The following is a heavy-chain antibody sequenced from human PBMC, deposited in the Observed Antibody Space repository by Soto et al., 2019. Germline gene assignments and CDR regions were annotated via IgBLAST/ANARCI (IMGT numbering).Heavy chain of an antibody. V-gene: IGHV3-21*02. Sequence: EVQLVESGGGLVKPGGSLRLSCEASGFTFSGHTLTWVRQAPGKGLEWVSSISSSGGYIHYADSVKGRFTISRDNANKSLFLKMNSLRVEDTPLYYCAGRIAAGGGMDVWGQGTTVSVSS. CDR2: ISSSGGYI. CDR3: AGRIAAGGGMDV. J-gene: IGHJ6*02. CDR1: GFTFSGHT. D-gene: IGHD6-13*01.